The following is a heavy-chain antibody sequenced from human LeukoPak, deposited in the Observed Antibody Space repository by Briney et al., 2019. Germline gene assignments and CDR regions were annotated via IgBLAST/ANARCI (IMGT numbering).Heavy chain of an antibody. CDR3: AREPLYYYGSGRVGAFDI. D-gene: IGHD3-10*01. J-gene: IGHJ3*02. CDR1: GGSISSGSYY. V-gene: IGHV4-61*02. Sequence: SETLSLTCTVSGGSISSGSYYWSWIRQPAGKGLEWIGRIYTSGGTNYNPSLKSRVTISVDTSKNQFSLKLSSVTAADTAVYYCAREPLYYYGSGRVGAFDIWGQGTMVTVSS. CDR2: IYTSGGT.